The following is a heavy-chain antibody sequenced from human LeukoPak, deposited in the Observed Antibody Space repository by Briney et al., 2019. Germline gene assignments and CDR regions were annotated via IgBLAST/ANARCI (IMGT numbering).Heavy chain of an antibody. J-gene: IGHJ4*02. Sequence: PGGSLRLPCAVSGFTVSSNYMSWVRQAPGKGLEWVSVIYSGGSTYYADSVKGRFTISRDNSKNTLYLQMNSLRVEDTAVYYCARMFGSRGVTTFFDFWGQGILVTVSS. V-gene: IGHV3-53*01. CDR1: GFTVSSNY. D-gene: IGHD4-17*01. CDR3: ARMFGSRGVTTFFDF. CDR2: IYSGGST.